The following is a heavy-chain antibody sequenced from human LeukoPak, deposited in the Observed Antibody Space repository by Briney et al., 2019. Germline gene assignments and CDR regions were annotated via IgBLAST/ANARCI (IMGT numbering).Heavy chain of an antibody. D-gene: IGHD5-18*01. V-gene: IGHV3-23*01. CDR1: GFTFNNYG. CDR3: AKGVPRGYSYGYADY. Sequence: GGSLRLSCAASGFTFNNYGMHWVRQAPGKGLEWVSAISGSGGSTYYADSVKGRFTISRDNSKNTLYLQMNSLRAEDTAVYYCAKGVPRGYSYGYADYWGQGTLVTVSS. CDR2: ISGSGGST. J-gene: IGHJ4*02.